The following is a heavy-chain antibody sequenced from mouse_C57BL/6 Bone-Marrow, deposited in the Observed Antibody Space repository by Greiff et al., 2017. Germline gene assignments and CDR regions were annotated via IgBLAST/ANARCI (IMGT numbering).Heavy chain of an antibody. Sequence: VQLQQSGAELARPGASVKMSCKASGYTFTSYTMHWVKQRPGQGLEWIGYINPSSGYTKYNQKFKDKATLTADKSSRTAYMQLSSLTSEDSAVYYCARDYYSNFFAYWGQGTLVTVSA. D-gene: IGHD2-5*01. J-gene: IGHJ3*01. V-gene: IGHV1-4*01. CDR3: ARDYYSNFFAY. CDR2: INPSSGYT. CDR1: GYTFTSYT.